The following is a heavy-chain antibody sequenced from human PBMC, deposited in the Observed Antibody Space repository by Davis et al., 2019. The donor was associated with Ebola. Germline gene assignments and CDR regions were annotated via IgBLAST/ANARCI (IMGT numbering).Heavy chain of an antibody. J-gene: IGHJ3*02. CDR3: ARLYYYGSGYAFDI. V-gene: IGHV3-74*01. CDR2: INSDGSST. CDR1: GFTFSSYW. Sequence: PGGSLRLSCAASGFTFSSYWMHWVRHAPGKGLVWVSRINSDGSSTSYADSVKGRFTISRDNAKNTLYLQMNSLRAEDTAVYYCARLYYYGSGYAFDIWGQGTTVTVSS. D-gene: IGHD3-10*01.